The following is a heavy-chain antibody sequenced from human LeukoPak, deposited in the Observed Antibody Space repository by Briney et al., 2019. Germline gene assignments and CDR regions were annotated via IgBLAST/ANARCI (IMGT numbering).Heavy chain of an antibody. CDR1: GYSISSGYY. J-gene: IGHJ4*02. V-gene: IGHV4-38-2*02. D-gene: IGHD6-25*01. Sequence: PSETLSLTCTVSGYSISSGYYWGWIRQPPGKGLEWIGSIYHSGSTYYNPSLKSRVTISVDTSKNQFSLKLSSVTAADTAVYYCAGQRLNYFDYWGQGTLVTVSS. CDR2: IYHSGST. CDR3: AGQRLNYFDY.